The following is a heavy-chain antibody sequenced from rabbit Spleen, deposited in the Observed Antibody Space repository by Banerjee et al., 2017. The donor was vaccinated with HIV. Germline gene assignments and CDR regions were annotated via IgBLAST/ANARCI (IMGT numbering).Heavy chain of an antibody. Sequence: QQRLVESGGGLVKPGGTLTLTCTVSGFSFSSNWICWVRQAPGKGLEWIACIYAGSSGSTQYASWATGRITISKTSSTTVTLQMTSLTAADTATYFCARDLAGVIGWNFYLWGPGTLVTVS. V-gene: IGHV1S45*01. J-gene: IGHJ4*01. CDR2: IYAGSSGST. CDR1: GFSFSSNW. D-gene: IGHD4-1*01. CDR3: ARDLAGVIGWNFYL.